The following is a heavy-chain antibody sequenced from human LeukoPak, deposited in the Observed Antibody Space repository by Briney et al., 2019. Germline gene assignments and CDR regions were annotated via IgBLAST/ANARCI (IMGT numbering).Heavy chain of an antibody. CDR3: ATDRYQLYWFDP. CDR2: FDPEDGET. Sequence: ASVKVSCKVSGYTLTELSMHWVRQAPGKGLEWMGGFDPEDGETIYAQKFQGRVTMTEDTSTDTAYLELSSLRSEDTAVYYCATDRYQLYWFDPWGQGTLVTVSS. V-gene: IGHV1-24*01. CDR1: GYTLTELS. D-gene: IGHD2-2*01. J-gene: IGHJ5*02.